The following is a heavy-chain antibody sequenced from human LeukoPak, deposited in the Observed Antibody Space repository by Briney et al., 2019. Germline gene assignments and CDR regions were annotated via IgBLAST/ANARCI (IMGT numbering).Heavy chain of an antibody. J-gene: IGHJ4*02. D-gene: IGHD3-10*01. Sequence: TGGSLRLSCAASGFTFSSYAMNWVRQAPGKGLEWVSSISNSGGNTYYAASVKGRFTISRDNSKNTLDLQMNSLRAEDTAVYYCAKVAGGWNFDYWGQGTLVTVSS. V-gene: IGHV3-23*01. CDR1: GFTFSSYA. CDR3: AKVAGGWNFDY. CDR2: ISNSGGNT.